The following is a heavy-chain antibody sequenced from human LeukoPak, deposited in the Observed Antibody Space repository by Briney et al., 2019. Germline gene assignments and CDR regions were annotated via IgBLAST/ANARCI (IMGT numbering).Heavy chain of an antibody. CDR3: AAAGGPLGFSFDY. CDR1: GFTFSSYG. J-gene: IGHJ4*02. D-gene: IGHD7-27*01. V-gene: IGHV3-30*02. CDR2: IRYDGSNK. Sequence: GGSLRLSFAASGFTFSSYGMHWVRQAPGKGLEWVAFIRYDGSNKYYADSVKGRFTISRDNSKNTLYLKMNSLRAEDTAVYYCAAAGGPLGFSFDYWGQGTLVTVSS.